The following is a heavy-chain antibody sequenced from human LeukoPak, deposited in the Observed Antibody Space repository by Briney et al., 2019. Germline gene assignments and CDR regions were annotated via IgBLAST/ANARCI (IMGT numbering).Heavy chain of an antibody. J-gene: IGHJ2*01. V-gene: IGHV4-30-4*08. D-gene: IGHD3-9*01. Sequence: PSETLSLTCAVYGGSFSGYYWSWIRQPPGKGLEWIGYIYYSGSTYYNPSLKSRVTISVDTSKNQFSLKLSSVTAADTAVYYCARAGNGILTGYFQNWYFDLWGRGTLVTVSS. CDR1: GGSFSGYY. CDR3: ARAGNGILTGYFQNWYFDL. CDR2: IYYSGST.